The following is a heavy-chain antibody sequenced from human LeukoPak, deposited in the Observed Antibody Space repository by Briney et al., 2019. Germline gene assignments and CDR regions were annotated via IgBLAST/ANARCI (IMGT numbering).Heavy chain of an antibody. D-gene: IGHD3-3*01. CDR1: GGSISGYY. V-gene: IGHV4-30-4*08. CDR2: IYYSGST. J-gene: IGHJ5*02. CDR3: ARFTRNKYYDFWSGPFDP. Sequence: SETLSLTCSVSGGSISGYYWSWIRQPPGKGLEWIGYIYYSGSTYYNPSLKSRVTISVDTSKNQFSLKLSSVTAADTAVYYCARFTRNKYYDFWSGPFDPWGQGTLVTVSS.